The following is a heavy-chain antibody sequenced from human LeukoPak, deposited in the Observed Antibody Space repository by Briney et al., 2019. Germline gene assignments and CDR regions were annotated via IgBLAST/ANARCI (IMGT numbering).Heavy chain of an antibody. CDR2: IKPDGSEI. J-gene: IGHJ4*02. D-gene: IGHD2-2*01. CDR3: ARDEGYCSSTSCYLEPYYFDY. CDR1: GFTFSSHW. V-gene: IGHV3-7*01. Sequence: QPGESLRLSCGASGFTFSSHWMTWVRQAPGGGLEFVANIKPDGSEINYVDSVKGRFTISRDNAKNSLYLQMNSLRAEDTAVYYCARDEGYCSSTSCYLEPYYFDYWGQGTLVTVSS.